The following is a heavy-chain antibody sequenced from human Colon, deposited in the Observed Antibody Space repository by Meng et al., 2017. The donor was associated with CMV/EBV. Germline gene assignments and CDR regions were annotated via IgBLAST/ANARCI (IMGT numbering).Heavy chain of an antibody. Sequence: GESLKISCEASEFTFSSFALYWVRQPPGKGLEWVSYISSSSSSTIYYADSVKGRFTISRDNAKNSLYLQMNSLRAEDTAVYYCARDWVSLIGRYYGMDVWGQGTTVTVSS. D-gene: IGHD2/OR15-2a*01. CDR3: ARDWVSLIGRYYGMDV. CDR1: EFTFSSFA. J-gene: IGHJ6*02. V-gene: IGHV3-48*04. CDR2: ISSSSSSTI.